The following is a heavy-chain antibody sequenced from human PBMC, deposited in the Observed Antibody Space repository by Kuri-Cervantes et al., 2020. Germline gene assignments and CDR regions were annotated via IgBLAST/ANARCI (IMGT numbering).Heavy chain of an antibody. V-gene: IGHV3-30-3*01. Sequence: GGSLRLSCAASGFTFSSYAMHWVRQAPGKGLEWVAVISYDGSNKYYADSVKGRFTISRDNSKNTLYLQMNSLRAEDTAMYYCARDHYSSSWYLDDYYYYGMDVWGQGTTVTVSS. CDR1: GFTFSSYA. J-gene: IGHJ6*02. D-gene: IGHD6-13*01. CDR3: ARDHYSSSWYLDDYYYYGMDV. CDR2: ISYDGSNK.